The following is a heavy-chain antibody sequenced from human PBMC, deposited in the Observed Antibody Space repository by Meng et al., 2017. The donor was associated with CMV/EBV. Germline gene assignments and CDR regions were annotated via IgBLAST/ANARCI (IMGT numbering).Heavy chain of an antibody. Sequence: CAASRFTFDGYGMSWVRQAPGKGLEWVSGIKWNGGSTGYADSVKGRFTISRDNAKNSLYLQMNSLRAEDTALYHCARGRAAAVALFDYWGQGTLVTVSS. D-gene: IGHD6-19*01. V-gene: IGHV3-20*01. CDR2: IKWNGGST. CDR3: ARGRAAAVALFDY. J-gene: IGHJ4*02. CDR1: RFTFDGYG.